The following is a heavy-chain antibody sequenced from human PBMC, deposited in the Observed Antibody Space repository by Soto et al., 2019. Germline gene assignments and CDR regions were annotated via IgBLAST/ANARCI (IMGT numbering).Heavy chain of an antibody. D-gene: IGHD6-13*01. Sequence: GGSLRLSCAASGFTFSSYWMSWVRQAPGKGLEWVANIKQDGSEKYYVDSVKGRFTISRDNAKNSLYLQMNSLRVEDTAVYYCARGGIAAAGTGYYYYGMDVWGQGTTVTVSS. J-gene: IGHJ6*02. CDR2: IKQDGSEK. V-gene: IGHV3-7*01. CDR3: ARGGIAAAGTGYYYYGMDV. CDR1: GFTFSSYW.